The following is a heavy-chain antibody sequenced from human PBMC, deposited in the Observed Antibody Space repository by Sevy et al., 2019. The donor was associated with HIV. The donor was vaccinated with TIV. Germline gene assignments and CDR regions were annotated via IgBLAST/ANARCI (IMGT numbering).Heavy chain of an antibody. D-gene: IGHD1-26*01. CDR1: GYTFNSYV. CDR2: ISGYNGDT. Sequence: ASVKVSCKASGYTFNSYVITWVRQAPGQGLEWMGKISGYNGDTKYGQKFQGRVTMTTDPSTSTAYMELRSLESDDTAVYYCARAPSGSQGPGQYFQHWGQGTLVTVSS. CDR3: ARAPSGSQGPGQYFQH. V-gene: IGHV1-18*01. J-gene: IGHJ1*01.